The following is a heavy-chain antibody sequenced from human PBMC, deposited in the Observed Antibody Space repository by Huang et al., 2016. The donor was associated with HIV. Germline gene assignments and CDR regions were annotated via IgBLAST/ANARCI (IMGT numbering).Heavy chain of an antibody. CDR2: ISYDGSKK. J-gene: IGHJ1*01. V-gene: IGHV3-30*03. Sequence: QVQLVESGGGVVQPGRSLRLSCAASGFIFSNYGMHWGRQAPGKGMEWVALISYDGSKKYYTDSVKGRFSISRDNSKNTLYLQMNSLRAEDTAVYYCALKGDSSGWEYFRHWGQGTLVTVSS. D-gene: IGHD6-19*01. CDR3: ALKGDSSGWEYFRH. CDR1: GFIFSNYG.